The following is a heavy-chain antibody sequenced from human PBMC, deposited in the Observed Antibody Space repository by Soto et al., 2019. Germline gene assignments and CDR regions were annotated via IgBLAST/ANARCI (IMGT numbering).Heavy chain of an antibody. CDR1: GGSISSSNW. CDR3: ASATTVTTLIQH. D-gene: IGHD4-17*01. J-gene: IGHJ1*01. Sequence: QVQLQESGPGLVKPSGTLSLTCAVSGGSISSSNWWSWVRQPPGKGLEWIGEIYHSGSTNYNPSLSRRVTISEDTPKNQFSLKLSSVTAADTAVYYCASATTVTTLIQHWGQGTLVTVSS. CDR2: IYHSGST. V-gene: IGHV4-4*02.